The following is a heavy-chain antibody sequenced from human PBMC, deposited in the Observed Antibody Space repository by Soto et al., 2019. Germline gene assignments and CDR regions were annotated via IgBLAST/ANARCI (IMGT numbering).Heavy chain of an antibody. CDR3: AHIRVVATTGYYYYYMDV. D-gene: IGHD5-12*01. Sequence: ASGPTLVNPTQTLTLTCTFSGFSLSTSGVGVGWIRQPPGKALEWLALIYWDDDKRYSPSLKSRLTITKDTSKNQVVLTMTNMDPVDTATYYCAHIRVVATTGYYYYYMDVWGKGTTVTVSS. CDR2: IYWDDDK. CDR1: GFSLSTSGVG. J-gene: IGHJ6*03. V-gene: IGHV2-5*02.